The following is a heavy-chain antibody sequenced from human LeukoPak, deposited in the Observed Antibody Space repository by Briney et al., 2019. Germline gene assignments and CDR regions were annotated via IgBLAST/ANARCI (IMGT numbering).Heavy chain of an antibody. V-gene: IGHV3-23*01. J-gene: IGHJ5*02. Sequence: GGSLTLSCAASGFAFSTNDMSWVRQAPGKGLEWVSAISGSDGSSYYADSVKGRFTISRDNSKNTLYLQMHSLRAEDTAVYYCAKEATPWGQGTLVTVSS. CDR3: AKEATP. CDR1: GFAFSTND. D-gene: IGHD5-12*01. CDR2: ISGSDGSS.